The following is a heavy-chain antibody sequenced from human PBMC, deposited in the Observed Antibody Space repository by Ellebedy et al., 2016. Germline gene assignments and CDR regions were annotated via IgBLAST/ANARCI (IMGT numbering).Heavy chain of an antibody. V-gene: IGHV3-23*01. J-gene: IGHJ4*02. CDR1: GVTFSSRA. D-gene: IGHD2-2*03. CDR3: AQGRSAMDY. Sequence: GESLKISCVASGVTFSSRAMNWVRQAPGKGLERVALISGSGITTFYADSVKGRFTISRDNSKNTVLLQMNSLRVEDTAVYYCAQGRSAMDYWGQGTLVTVSS. CDR2: ISGSGITT.